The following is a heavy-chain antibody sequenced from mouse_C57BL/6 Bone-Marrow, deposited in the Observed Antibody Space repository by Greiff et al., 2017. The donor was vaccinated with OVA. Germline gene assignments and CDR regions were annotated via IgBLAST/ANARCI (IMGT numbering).Heavy chain of an antibody. J-gene: IGHJ1*03. CDR1: GYTFTSYW. Sequence: QVQLQQPGAELVRPGSSVKLSCKASGYTFTSYWMDWVKQRPGQGLEWIGNIYPSDSETHYNQKFKDKATLTVDKSSSTAYMQLSSLTSEDSAVYYCARITTVGYFDVWGTGTTVTVSS. CDR3: ARITTVGYFDV. D-gene: IGHD1-1*01. V-gene: IGHV1-61*01. CDR2: IYPSDSET.